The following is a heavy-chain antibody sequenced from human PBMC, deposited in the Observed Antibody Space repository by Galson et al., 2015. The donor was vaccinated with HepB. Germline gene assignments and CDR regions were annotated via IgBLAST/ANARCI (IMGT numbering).Heavy chain of an antibody. V-gene: IGHV3-33*01. CDR3: ARDGTGRGYYFDY. CDR2: IWYDGSNK. D-gene: IGHD1-26*01. CDR1: GFTFSSYG. Sequence: SLRLSCAASGFTFSSYGMHWVRQAPGKGLEWVAVIWYDGSNKYYADSVKGRFTISRDNSKNTLYLQMNSLRAEDTAVYYCARDGTGRGYYFDYWGQGTLVTVSS. J-gene: IGHJ4*02.